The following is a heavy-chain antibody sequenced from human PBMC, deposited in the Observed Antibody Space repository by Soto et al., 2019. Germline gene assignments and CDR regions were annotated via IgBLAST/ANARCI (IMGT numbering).Heavy chain of an antibody. D-gene: IGHD3-10*01. CDR1: GGSLSGYS. CDR3: AKGFGGRLYGPGSDAFDD. V-gene: IGHV4-34*01. Sequence: QARLQHWGAGLLKPSETLSRTCAVYGGSLSGYSWSWIRQPPGRGLEWIGEINHSGSTNYNPSLKSRVTISVDTPKNQFSLNLTSVTAADTAVYYCAKGFGGRLYGPGSDAFDDWGQGILVTVSS. J-gene: IGHJ4*02. CDR2: INHSGST.